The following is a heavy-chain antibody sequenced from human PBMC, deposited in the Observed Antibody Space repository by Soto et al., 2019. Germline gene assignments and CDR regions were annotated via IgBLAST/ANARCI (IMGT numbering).Heavy chain of an antibody. J-gene: IGHJ6*02. CDR3: ARGLAAGVYYGMDV. D-gene: IGHD6-13*01. CDR2: MNPNSGNT. CDR1: GYTFTSYD. V-gene: IGHV1-8*01. Sequence: ASVKVSCKASGYTFTSYDINWVRQATGQGLEWMGWMNPNSGNTGYAQKFQGRVTMTRNTSISTAYMELSSLRSEDTAVYYCARGLAAGVYYGMDVWGQGTTVTVSS.